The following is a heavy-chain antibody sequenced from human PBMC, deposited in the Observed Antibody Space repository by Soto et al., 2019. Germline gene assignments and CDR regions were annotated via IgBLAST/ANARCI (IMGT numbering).Heavy chain of an antibody. CDR2: ISWDGGSI. Sequence: PAWSLRLACEASGFRLDDSMMHWVRQAPGKGLEWISLISWDGGSIDYADSIKGRFTVSRDNSKTSLYLHMDSLTSDDTAIYCCAKEGNGGSSLDSWGQGTLVTVSS. CDR3: AKEGNGGSSLDS. D-gene: IGHD2-15*01. J-gene: IGHJ5*01. V-gene: IGHV3-43*01. CDR1: GFRLDDSM.